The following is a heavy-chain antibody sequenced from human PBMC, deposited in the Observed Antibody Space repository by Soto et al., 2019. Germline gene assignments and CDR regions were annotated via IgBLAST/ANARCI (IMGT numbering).Heavy chain of an antibody. CDR3: VRDQKYFRVNGHWFES. CDR1: GYTSSDFG. CDR2: VSGNNGAS. V-gene: IGHV1-18*04. J-gene: IGHJ5*01. D-gene: IGHD2-2*01. Sequence: GASVKVSCKASGYTSSDFGISWVRQAPGQGLEWMGWVSGNNGASNPAPKVQGRITMTLDTSTGVSYMALRSLRSDDTAIYYCVRDQKYFRVNGHWFESWGQGTLVTVSS.